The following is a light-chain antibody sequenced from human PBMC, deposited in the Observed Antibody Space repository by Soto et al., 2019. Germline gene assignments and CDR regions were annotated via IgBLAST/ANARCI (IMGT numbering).Light chain of an antibody. V-gene: IGKV1-39*01. Sequence: DIQMTQSPSSVSAFVGESVTITCHASQRISAFLNWYHQKPGKAPKLLIYSASYLQSGVPSNFSGSGSGTDFTLSIVTLQPEDSGTYFCQQSYRLPLTFGGGIKVEI. CDR3: QQSYRLPLT. CDR2: SAS. CDR1: QRISAF. J-gene: IGKJ4*01.